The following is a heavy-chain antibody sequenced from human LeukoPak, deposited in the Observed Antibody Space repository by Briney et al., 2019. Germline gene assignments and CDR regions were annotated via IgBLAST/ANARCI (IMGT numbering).Heavy chain of an antibody. J-gene: IGHJ4*02. CDR1: GFTFSSYS. V-gene: IGHV3-21*01. CDR2: ISSSSSYI. Sequence: GGSLRLSCAASGFTFSSYSMNWVRQAPGKGLEWVSSISSSSSYIYYADSVKGRFTISRDNAKNSLYLQMNSLRAEDTAVYYCARRLVVVAAYDYWGQGTLVTVSS. CDR3: ARRLVVVAAYDY. D-gene: IGHD2-15*01.